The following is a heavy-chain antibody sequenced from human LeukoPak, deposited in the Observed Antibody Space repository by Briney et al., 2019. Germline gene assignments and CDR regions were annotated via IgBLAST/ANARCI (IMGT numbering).Heavy chain of an antibody. J-gene: IGHJ4*02. CDR2: INPNSGGT. CDR3: ASWDSPQVRRLTSRGFDY. Sequence: ASVKVSCKASGYTFTGYYMHWVRQAPGQGLEWMGWINPNSGGTNYAQKFQGRVTMTRDTSISTAYMELSRLRSDDTAVYYCASWDSPQVRRLTSRGFDYWGQGTLVTVSS. D-gene: IGHD4-17*01. V-gene: IGHV1-2*02. CDR1: GYTFTGYY.